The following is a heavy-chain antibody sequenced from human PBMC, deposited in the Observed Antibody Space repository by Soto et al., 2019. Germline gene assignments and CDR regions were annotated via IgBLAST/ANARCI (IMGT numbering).Heavy chain of an antibody. J-gene: IGHJ5*02. CDR1: GFTFDDYT. D-gene: IGHD3-22*01. CDR2: ISWDGGST. Sequence: GGSLRLSCAASGFTFDDYTMHWVRQAPGKGLEWVSLISWDGGSTYYADSVKGRFTISRDNSKNSLYLQMNSLRTEDTALYYCAKLTITMIVVVITFRWFDPWGQGTLVTVSS. V-gene: IGHV3-43*01. CDR3: AKLTITMIVVVITFRWFDP.